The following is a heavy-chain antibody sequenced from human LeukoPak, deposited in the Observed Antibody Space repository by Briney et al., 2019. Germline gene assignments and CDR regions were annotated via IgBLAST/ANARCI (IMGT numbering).Heavy chain of an antibody. CDR3: AKDFRYLLDY. V-gene: IGHV3-30*02. J-gene: IGHJ4*02. CDR1: GFTFSSYG. Sequence: GGSLRLSCAASGFTFSSYGIHWVRQAPGKGLEWVAFIRYDGSGKFYADSVKGRFTISRDNSKNTLYLQMNSLRAEDTAVYYCAKDFRYLLDYWGQGTLVTVSS. D-gene: IGHD3-9*01. CDR2: IRYDGSGK.